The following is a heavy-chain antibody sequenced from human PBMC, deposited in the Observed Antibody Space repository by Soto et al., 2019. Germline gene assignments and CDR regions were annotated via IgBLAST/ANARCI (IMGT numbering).Heavy chain of an antibody. CDR1: GFTFSSYS. J-gene: IGHJ3*02. Sequence: GGSLRLSCAASGFTFSSYSMIWVRQAPGKGLEWVSYISDTSSDIYYADSVKGRFTISRDNAMNTLYLQMNTLRAEDTAVYYCGGDSSGYYYPDVFDIWGQGTMVTVSS. CDR3: GGDSSGYYYPDVFDI. V-gene: IGHV3-21*05. D-gene: IGHD3-22*01. CDR2: ISDTSSDI.